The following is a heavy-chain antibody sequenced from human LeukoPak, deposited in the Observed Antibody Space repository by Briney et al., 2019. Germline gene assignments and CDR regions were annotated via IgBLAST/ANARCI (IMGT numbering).Heavy chain of an antibody. CDR2: VNPNNGGT. D-gene: IGHD3-10*01. V-gene: IGHV1-2*02. CDR1: GYTFTGYC. Sequence: GASVKVSCKASGYTFTGYCIHWVRQAPGQGLEWMGWVNPNNGGTKYTQKFQGRVTMTRDTSISTAYMELSGLRSDDTAVYYCARDLAGFGKPRYAMDVCGQGTTVTVSS. J-gene: IGHJ6*02. CDR3: ARDLAGFGKPRYAMDV.